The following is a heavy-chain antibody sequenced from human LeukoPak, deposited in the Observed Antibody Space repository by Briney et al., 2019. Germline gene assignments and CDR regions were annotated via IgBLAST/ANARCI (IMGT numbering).Heavy chain of an antibody. V-gene: IGHV3-23*01. CDR3: AKRSLLWWGPGAFDV. Sequence: GGSLRLSCAASGFTFSSYAMSWVRQAPGKGLEWVSGINGNGGSTYYADSVKGRFTISRDNSKNTLYLQMNSLRAEDTAVYYCAKRSLLWWGPGAFDVWGQGTMVTVSS. CDR1: GFTFSSYA. J-gene: IGHJ3*01. D-gene: IGHD2-21*02. CDR2: INGNGGST.